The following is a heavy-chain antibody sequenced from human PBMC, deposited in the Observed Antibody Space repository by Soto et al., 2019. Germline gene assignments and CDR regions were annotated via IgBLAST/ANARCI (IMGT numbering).Heavy chain of an antibody. J-gene: IGHJ4*02. CDR2: ISYDGNNK. CDR1: GFTFSTYG. CDR3: AKSVYNWNDGFFAY. D-gene: IGHD1-1*01. V-gene: IGHV3-30*18. Sequence: QVQLVESGGGVVQPGRSLRLSCAASGFTFSTYGMHWVRQAPGKGLEWVAVISYDGNNKYYADSVKGRFTISRDSSENTLYLQMNSLRAEDTAVYYCAKSVYNWNDGFFAYWGQGTLVTVSS.